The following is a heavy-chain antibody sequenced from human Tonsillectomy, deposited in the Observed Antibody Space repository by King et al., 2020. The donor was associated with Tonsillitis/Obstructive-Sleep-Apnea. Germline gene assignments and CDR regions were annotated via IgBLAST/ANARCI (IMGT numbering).Heavy chain of an antibody. CDR2: TRDKTYSYAT. J-gene: IGHJ3*02. CDR1: GFTSSDHY. V-gene: IGHV3-72*01. CDR3: ARRKACNDAFDI. Sequence: EVQLVESGGGLVQPGGSLRLSCAASGFTSSDHYMDWVRQAPGKGLEWVGRTRDKTYSYATEYATSVKGRFTISRDDSKNSLYLQMNSLKTEDTAVYYCARRKACNDAFDIWGQGTMVTVSS.